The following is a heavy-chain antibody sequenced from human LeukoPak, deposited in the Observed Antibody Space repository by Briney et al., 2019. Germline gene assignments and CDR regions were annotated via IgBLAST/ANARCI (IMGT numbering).Heavy chain of an antibody. CDR3: ATHRYYYDSHGYYRPTWFDY. CDR2: LNPNSGGI. CDR1: GYTFTGFY. V-gene: IGHV1-2*02. Sequence: ASVKVSCKASGYTFTGFYIQWVRQAPGLGLEWMGWLNPNSGGINYAQKFQGRATMTRDTSISTAYLELSRLRSDDTAVYYCATHRYYYDSHGYYRPTWFDYWGQGTLVTVSS. D-gene: IGHD3-22*01. J-gene: IGHJ4*02.